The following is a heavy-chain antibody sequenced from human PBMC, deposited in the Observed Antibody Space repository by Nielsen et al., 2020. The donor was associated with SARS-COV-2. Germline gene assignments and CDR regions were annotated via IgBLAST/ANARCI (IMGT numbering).Heavy chain of an antibody. V-gene: IGHV3-30*03. J-gene: IGHJ3*02. CDR3: ARVRYDFWSGYYTGDAFDI. D-gene: IGHD3-3*01. CDR2: ISYDGSNK. Sequence: GESLKISCAASGFTFSSYGMHWVRQAPGKGLEWVAVISYDGSNKYYADSVKGRFTISRDNSKNTLYLQMNSLRAEDTAVYYCARVRYDFWSGYYTGDAFDIWGQGTMVTVSS. CDR1: GFTFSSYG.